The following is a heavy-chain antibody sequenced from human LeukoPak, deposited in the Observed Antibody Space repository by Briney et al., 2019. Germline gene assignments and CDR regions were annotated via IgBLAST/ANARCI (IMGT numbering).Heavy chain of an antibody. Sequence: SQTLSLTCAISGDSVSSNSAAWNWIRQSPSRGLEWLGRTYYRSKWYNDYAVSVKSRITINPATSKNQFSLQLNSVTPEDTAVYYCARGRWQWLVQAYSFDYWGQGTLVTVSS. CDR1: GDSVSSNSAA. CDR2: TYYRSKWYN. CDR3: ARGRWQWLVQAYSFDY. D-gene: IGHD6-19*01. V-gene: IGHV6-1*01. J-gene: IGHJ4*02.